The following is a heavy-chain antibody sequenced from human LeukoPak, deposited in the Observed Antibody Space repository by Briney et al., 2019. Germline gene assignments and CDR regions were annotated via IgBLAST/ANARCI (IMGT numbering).Heavy chain of an antibody. CDR2: ISANTGKT. J-gene: IGHJ4*02. D-gene: IGHD6-13*01. CDR1: GYTFATYG. Sequence: ASVKVSCKASGYTFATYGFCWVRQAPGHGLEWMGWISANTGKTDYARKFQGRVTMTTDTSTSTAYMELRSLSPDDTAVYYCAKVAGDRMDYWGQGTLITVSS. V-gene: IGHV1-18*01. CDR3: AKVAGDRMDY.